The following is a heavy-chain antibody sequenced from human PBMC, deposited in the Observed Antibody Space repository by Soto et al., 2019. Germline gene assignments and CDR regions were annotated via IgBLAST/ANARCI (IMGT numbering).Heavy chain of an antibody. CDR3: ARVASWSTSCYRVYYYGMDV. CDR2: IIPIFGTA. V-gene: IGHV1-69*06. CDR1: GGTFSSYA. Sequence: QVQLVQSAAEVKKPGSSVKVSCKASGGTFSSYAISWVRQAPGQGLEWRGGIIPIFGTANYAQKFQGRVTITGDKSTSTAYMELSSLRSEDTAVYYCARVASWSTSCYRVYYYGMDVWGQGTTVTVSS. J-gene: IGHJ6*02. D-gene: IGHD2-2*02.